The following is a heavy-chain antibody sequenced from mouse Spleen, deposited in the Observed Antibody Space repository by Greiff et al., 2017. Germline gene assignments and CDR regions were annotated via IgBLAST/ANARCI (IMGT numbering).Heavy chain of an antibody. CDR1: GFTFSSYA. J-gene: IGHJ4*01. D-gene: IGHD1-1*01. Sequence: EVMLVESGGGLVKPGGSLKLSCAASGFTFSSYAMSWVRQTPAKRLEWVATISSGGSYTYYPDSVKGRFTISRDNAKNTLYLQMSSLRSEDTAMYYCARRTTVVARGYAMDYWGQGTSVTVSS. CDR2: ISSGGSYT. CDR3: ARRTTVVARGYAMDY. V-gene: IGHV5-9-1*01.